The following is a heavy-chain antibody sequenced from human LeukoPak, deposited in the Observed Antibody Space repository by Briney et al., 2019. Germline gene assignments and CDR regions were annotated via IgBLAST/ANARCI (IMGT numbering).Heavy chain of an antibody. D-gene: IGHD2-15*01. CDR3: AKGPHAATLVY. CDR1: GFTFSIYS. V-gene: IGHV3-21*01. Sequence: GGSLRLSCAASGFTFSIYSMNWVRQAPGKGLEWVSSISSTSSYIYYADSLKGRFTISRDNAKNSLYLQMNSLRAEDTVVYYCAKGPHAATLVYWGQGTLVTVSS. CDR2: ISSTSSYI. J-gene: IGHJ4*02.